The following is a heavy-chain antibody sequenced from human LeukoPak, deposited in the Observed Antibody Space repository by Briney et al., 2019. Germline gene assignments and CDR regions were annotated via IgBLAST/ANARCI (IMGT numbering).Heavy chain of an antibody. V-gene: IGHV4-34*01. J-gene: IGHJ6*03. CDR1: AGSFSGYY. Sequence: SETLSLTCAVYAGSFSGYYWSWIRQPPGKGLEWIGEINHSGSTNYNPSLKSRVTISVDTSKNQFSLKLSSVTAADTAVYYCARERKCSGGSCYHYHYYYYYYKDVWGKGTTVTVSS. CDR3: ARERKCSGGSCYHYHYYYYYYKDV. D-gene: IGHD2-15*01. CDR2: INHSGST.